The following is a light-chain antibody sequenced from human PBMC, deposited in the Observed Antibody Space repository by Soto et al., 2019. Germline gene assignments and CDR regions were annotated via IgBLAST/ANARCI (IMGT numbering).Light chain of an antibody. CDR3: QQYGRSPNN. J-gene: IGKJ2*01. V-gene: IGKV3-20*01. CDR1: QSVSSTY. CDR2: STS. Sequence: EVVLTQSPGTLSLSPGERATLSCRASQSVSSTYLAWYQQKPGQSPRLLIYSTSSRATGIPDRFSGSGSGTDFTLTISRLEPEDFAVYYCQQYGRSPNNFGQGTKLEI.